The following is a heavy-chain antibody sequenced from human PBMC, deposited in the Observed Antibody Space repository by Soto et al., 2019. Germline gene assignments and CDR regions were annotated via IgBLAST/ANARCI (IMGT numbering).Heavy chain of an antibody. CDR3: ARFPYTGRAGYYYYYGMDV. Sequence: SETLSLTCTVSGGSISSYYWSWIRQPPGKGLEWIGYIYYSGSTNYNPSLKSRVTISVDTSKNQFSLKLSSVTAADTAVYYCARFPYTGRAGYYYYYGMDVWGQGTTVTVSS. V-gene: IGHV4-59*08. J-gene: IGHJ6*02. CDR1: GGSISSYY. CDR2: IYYSGST. D-gene: IGHD5-18*01.